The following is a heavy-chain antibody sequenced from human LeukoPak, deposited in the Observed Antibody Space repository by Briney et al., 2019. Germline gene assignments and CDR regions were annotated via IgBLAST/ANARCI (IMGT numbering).Heavy chain of an antibody. J-gene: IGHJ4*02. CDR1: GFTFSSYA. Sequence: AGGSLRLSCAASGFTFSSYAMSWVRQAPGKGLEWVSAISGSGGSTYYADSVKGRFTISRDNSKNTLYLQMNSLRAEDTAVYYCAKTSGLYSGSYPSSLWGLGTLVTVSS. D-gene: IGHD1-26*01. V-gene: IGHV3-23*01. CDR3: AKTSGLYSGSYPSSL. CDR2: ISGSGGST.